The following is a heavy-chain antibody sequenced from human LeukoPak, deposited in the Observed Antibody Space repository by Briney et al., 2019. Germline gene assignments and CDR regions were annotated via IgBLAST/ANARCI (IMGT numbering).Heavy chain of an antibody. D-gene: IGHD3-10*01. CDR3: TTVWFGELSLGY. CDR1: GFTFSNAW. CDR2: IKSKTDGGTT. J-gene: IGHJ4*02. Sequence: GGSLRLSCPASGFTFSNAWMSWVRQAPGRGLEWVGLIKSKTDGGTTDYAAPVKGRFTISRDDSKNTLYLQMNSLKTEDTALYYCTTVWFGELSLGYWGQGTLVTVSS. V-gene: IGHV3-15*01.